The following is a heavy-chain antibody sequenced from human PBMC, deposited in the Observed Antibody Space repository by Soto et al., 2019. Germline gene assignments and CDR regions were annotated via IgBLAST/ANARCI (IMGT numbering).Heavy chain of an antibody. D-gene: IGHD3-3*01. J-gene: IGHJ5*02. Sequence: SEPLSLTCTVSGGSISAAAYYWSWIRQLPGKGLEWIGYIYYNGDTYYNPSLERRVTISLDTSKNQFSLELTSVTAADTAVYYCARETGYYGGYNWFDPWGQGTLVTVSS. CDR3: ARETGYYGGYNWFDP. CDR2: IYYNGDT. V-gene: IGHV4-31*03. CDR1: GGSISAAAYY.